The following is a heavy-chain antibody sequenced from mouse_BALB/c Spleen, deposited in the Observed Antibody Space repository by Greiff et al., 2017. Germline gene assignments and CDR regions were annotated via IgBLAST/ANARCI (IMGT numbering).Heavy chain of an antibody. Sequence: EVQVVESGPELVKPGASVKISCKASGYTFTDYNMHWVKQSHGKSLEWIGYIYPYNGGTGYNQKFKSKATLTVDNSSSTAYMELRSLTSEDSAVYYCARGGLRRGGFDYWGQGTTLTVSS. CDR3: ARGGLRRGGFDY. D-gene: IGHD2-2*01. J-gene: IGHJ2*01. CDR2: IYPYNGGT. V-gene: IGHV1S29*02. CDR1: GYTFTDYN.